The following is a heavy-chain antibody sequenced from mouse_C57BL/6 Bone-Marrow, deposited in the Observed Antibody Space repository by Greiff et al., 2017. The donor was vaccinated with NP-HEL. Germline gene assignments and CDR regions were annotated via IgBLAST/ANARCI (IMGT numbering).Heavy chain of an antibody. CDR2: IWGGGST. J-gene: IGHJ4*01. V-gene: IGHV2-9*01. Sequence: VHLVESGPGLVAPSQSLSITCTVSGFSLTSYGVDWVRQPPGKGLEWLGVIWGGGSTNYNSALMSRLSISKDNSKSQVFLKMNSLQTDDTAMYYCAKPPYGSTYYYAMDYWGQGTSVTVSS. CDR3: AKPPYGSTYYYAMDY. CDR1: GFSLTSYG. D-gene: IGHD1-1*01.